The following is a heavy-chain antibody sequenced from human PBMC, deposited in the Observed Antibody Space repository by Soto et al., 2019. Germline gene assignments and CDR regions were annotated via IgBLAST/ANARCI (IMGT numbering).Heavy chain of an antibody. CDR1: GFTFSDYW. V-gene: IGHV3-7*01. CDR3: ARPMYYYDSSGPPAY. CDR2: INPDGSEK. J-gene: IGHJ4*02. D-gene: IGHD3-22*01. Sequence: GGSLRLSCAASGFTFSDYWMNWVRQAPGKGLEWVANINPDGSEKYYVDSVKGRFTVSRDNAKNSLYLQMNSLRAEDTAVYYCARPMYYYDSSGPPAYWGQGTLVTVSS.